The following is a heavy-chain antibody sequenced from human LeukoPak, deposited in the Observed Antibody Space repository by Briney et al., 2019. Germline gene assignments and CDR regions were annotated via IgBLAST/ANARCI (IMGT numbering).Heavy chain of an antibody. V-gene: IGHV3-33*01. CDR2: MWYDGRNK. J-gene: IGHJ4*02. Sequence: PGRSLRLSCAVSGFSLQNYGMHWVRQAPGQGLEWVASMWYDGRNKYYGDSVKGRFTISRDNAKNTVYLQMSRLRAEDTANYHCARDDGVVVTATFEYWGQGTLVTVSS. CDR3: ARDDGVVVTATFEY. CDR1: GFSLQNYG. D-gene: IGHD2-21*02.